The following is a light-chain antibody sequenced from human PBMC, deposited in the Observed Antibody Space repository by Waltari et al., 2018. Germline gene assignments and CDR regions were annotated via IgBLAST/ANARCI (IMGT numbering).Light chain of an antibody. CDR3: QKYDFLPAT. V-gene: IGKV3-20*01. CDR2: HAS. J-gene: IGKJ1*01. Sequence: EIVLTQSPGTLSLSPGERATLSCRASQGVGKYLAWYQQRPCQAPRLLLYHASIRATGIPDRFSGRGFGTDFSLTISRLEPEDFAVYYCQKYDFLPATFGQGTTVEIK. CDR1: QGVGKY.